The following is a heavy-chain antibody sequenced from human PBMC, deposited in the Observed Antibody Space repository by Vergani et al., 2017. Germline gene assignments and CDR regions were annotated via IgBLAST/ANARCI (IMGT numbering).Heavy chain of an antibody. CDR3: ARDNPSETTMFILDY. V-gene: IGHV1-69*12. Sequence: QVQLVQSGAEVKKPGSSVKVSCKTSGGTFSNFGFSWVRQAPGQGLEWMGGLIPLFGTTNYAQQFQGRITITADASTRTVYMELSSLTSEDTAVYSCARDNPSETTMFILDYWGQGTLVTVSS. J-gene: IGHJ4*02. CDR1: GGTFSNFG. D-gene: IGHD5-18*01. CDR2: LIPLFGTT.